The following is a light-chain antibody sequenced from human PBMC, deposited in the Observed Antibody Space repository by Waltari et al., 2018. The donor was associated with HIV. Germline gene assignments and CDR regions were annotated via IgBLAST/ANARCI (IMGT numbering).Light chain of an antibody. J-gene: IGKJ5*01. CDR1: QSLLHSNGYNY. CDR3: MQTLQTPIT. Sequence: DIVMTQSPLPLPVTPGEPASISCRSSQSLLHSNGYNYLDWYLQKPGQSPQLLIYLGSNRATGVPHRFSGSGSGTDFTLKVSRVEAEDVGIYYCMQTLQTPITFGQGTRLEIK. CDR2: LGS. V-gene: IGKV2-28*01.